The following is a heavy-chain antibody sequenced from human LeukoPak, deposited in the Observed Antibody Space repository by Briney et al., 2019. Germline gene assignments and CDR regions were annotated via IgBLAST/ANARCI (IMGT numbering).Heavy chain of an antibody. Sequence: PSETLSLTCTVSGGSISSYYWSWIRQPPGKGLEWIGYIYYSGGTYYNPSLKSRVTISPDTSKTQFSLKLSSVIAADTAIYYCAREVVIWGQGTLVTVSS. V-gene: IGHV4-59*12. J-gene: IGHJ4*02. D-gene: IGHD6-6*01. CDR3: AREVVI. CDR2: IYYSGGT. CDR1: GGSISSYY.